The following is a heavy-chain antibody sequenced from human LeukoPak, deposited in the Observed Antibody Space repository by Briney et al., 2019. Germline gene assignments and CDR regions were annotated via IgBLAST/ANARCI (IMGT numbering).Heavy chain of an antibody. Sequence: SQTLSLTCTVSGGSISSGGYYWSWIRQHPGKGLEWIGYIYYSGSTYYNPSLKCRVTISVDTSKNQFSLKLSSVTAADTAVYYCARDSDGSGSYLRYWGQGTLVTVSS. CDR1: GGSISSGGYY. V-gene: IGHV4-31*03. J-gene: IGHJ4*02. D-gene: IGHD3-10*01. CDR2: IYYSGST. CDR3: ARDSDGSGSYLRY.